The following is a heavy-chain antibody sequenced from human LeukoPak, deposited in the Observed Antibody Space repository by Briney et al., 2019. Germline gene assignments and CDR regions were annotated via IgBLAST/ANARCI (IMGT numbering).Heavy chain of an antibody. CDR2: IVVGSGNT. D-gene: IGHD2-15*01. J-gene: IGHJ5*02. Sequence: SVKVSCKASGFTFTSSAVQWVRQARGQRLEWIGWIVVGSGNTNYAQKFQERVTITRDMSTSTAYMELSSLRSEDTAVYYCAAGPYCSGGSCYQNWFDPWGQGTLVTVSS. V-gene: IGHV1-58*01. CDR3: AAGPYCSGGSCYQNWFDP. CDR1: GFTFTSSA.